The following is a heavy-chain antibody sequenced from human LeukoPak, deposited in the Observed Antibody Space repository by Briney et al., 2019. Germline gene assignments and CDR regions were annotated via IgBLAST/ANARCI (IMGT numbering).Heavy chain of an antibody. CDR3: ARADWSMLEY. V-gene: IGHV1-2*02. CDR2: INPNSGDT. CDR1: GYTFIVYH. D-gene: IGHD1-1*01. Sequence: ASVKVSCKASGYTFIVYHMHWVRQAPGQGLEWMGWINPNSGDTNFAQKFQGRVTMTRDTSISTVYMELSRLTSGDMAVYYCARADWSMLEYWGQGTLVTVSS. J-gene: IGHJ4*02.